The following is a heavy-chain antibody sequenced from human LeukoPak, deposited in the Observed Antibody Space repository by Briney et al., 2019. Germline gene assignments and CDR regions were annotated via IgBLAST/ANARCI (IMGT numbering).Heavy chain of an antibody. Sequence: PGGSLRLSCAASGFTFRSYGMHWVRQAPGKGLEWVAFTRYDGSNKYYADSVKGRFTISRDNSKNTLHMQMNSLRAGDTAVYYCAKGGNGSSVLDVWGKGTTVTVSS. CDR3: AKGGNGSSVLDV. D-gene: IGHD6-6*01. CDR1: GFTFRSYG. J-gene: IGHJ6*04. V-gene: IGHV3-30*02. CDR2: TRYDGSNK.